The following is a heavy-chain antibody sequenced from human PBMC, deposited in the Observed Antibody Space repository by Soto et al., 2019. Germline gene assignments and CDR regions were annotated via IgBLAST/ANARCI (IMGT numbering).Heavy chain of an antibody. J-gene: IGHJ4*02. D-gene: IGHD3-22*01. CDR1: GGSISSGGYY. CDR3: ARAEYYYDSSGPFDY. V-gene: IGHV4-31*03. CDR2: SHYSGST. Sequence: QVQLQESGPGLVKPSQTLSLTCTVSGGSISSGGYYWSWIRQHPGKGLEWMGYSHYSGSTYYNPSLQSRVTIAVDTSKNRFSLKLSSVTAADTAVYYCARAEYYYDSSGPFDYWGQGTLVTVSS.